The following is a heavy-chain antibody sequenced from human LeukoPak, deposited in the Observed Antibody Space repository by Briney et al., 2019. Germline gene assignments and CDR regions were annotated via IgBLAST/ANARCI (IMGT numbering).Heavy chain of an antibody. CDR3: ASLPPYISSSKGRYYYMDV. D-gene: IGHD6-6*01. Sequence: AETLPLTCAVWGGYQSGYYGRWIRDPPGKGLEGIGEINHRGSTNYNPSLKRRVTISVDTSKNQFSLKLSSVTAADTAVYYCASLPPYISSSKGRYYYMDVWGKGTTVTVSS. V-gene: IGHV4-34*01. J-gene: IGHJ6*03. CDR2: INHRGST. CDR1: GGYQSGYY.